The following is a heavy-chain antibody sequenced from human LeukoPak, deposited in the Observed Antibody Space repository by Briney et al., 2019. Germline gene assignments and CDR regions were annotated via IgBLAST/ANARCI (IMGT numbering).Heavy chain of an antibody. Sequence: SETLSLTCTVSGGSISSYYWSWIRQPPGKGLEWIGYIYYSGSTNYNPSLKSRVTISVDTSKNQFSLKLSSVTAADTAVYYCASSDFWSGHYYMDVWGKGTMVTVSS. J-gene: IGHJ6*03. CDR3: ASSDFWSGHYYMDV. CDR2: IYYSGST. D-gene: IGHD3-3*01. V-gene: IGHV4-59*01. CDR1: GGSISSYY.